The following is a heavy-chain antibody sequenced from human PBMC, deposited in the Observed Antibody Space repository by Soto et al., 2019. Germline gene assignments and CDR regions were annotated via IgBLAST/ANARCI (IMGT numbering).Heavy chain of an antibody. Sequence: LRLSCAASGFTFSSYAMHWVRQAPGKGLEWVAVISYDGSNKYYADSVKGRFTISRDNSKNTLYLQMNSLRAEDTAVYYCARGSDSYGPELFDYWGKGSLVTVSS. J-gene: IGHJ4*02. CDR3: ARGSDSYGPELFDY. CDR1: GFTFSSYA. V-gene: IGHV3-30-3*01. CDR2: ISYDGSNK. D-gene: IGHD5-18*01.